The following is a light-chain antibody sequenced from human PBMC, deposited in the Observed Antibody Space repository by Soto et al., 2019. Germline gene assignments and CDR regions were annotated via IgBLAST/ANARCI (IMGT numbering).Light chain of an antibody. CDR2: GAS. CDR3: QQYGSSPKVT. J-gene: IGKJ4*01. Sequence: EIVLTQSPGTLSLSPGERATLSCRASQSVSSSFLAWYQQKPGQAPRLLIYGASIRATGVPDRFSGSGSGTDFTLTISRLEPEDFAVYYCQQYGSSPKVTFGGGTEVEIK. V-gene: IGKV3-20*01. CDR1: QSVSSSF.